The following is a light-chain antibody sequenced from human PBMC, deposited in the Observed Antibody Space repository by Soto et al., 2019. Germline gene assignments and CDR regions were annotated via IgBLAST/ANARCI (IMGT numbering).Light chain of an antibody. Sequence: IVLTQSPGTLSLSPVERATLSCGASQTVSSSYLAWYQQKPGLAPRLLIYDASSRATGIPDRFSGSGSGTDFTLTISRLEPEDFAVYYCQQYSTSPTFGGGTKVDIK. CDR1: QTVSSSY. J-gene: IGKJ4*01. CDR2: DAS. V-gene: IGKV3D-20*01. CDR3: QQYSTSPT.